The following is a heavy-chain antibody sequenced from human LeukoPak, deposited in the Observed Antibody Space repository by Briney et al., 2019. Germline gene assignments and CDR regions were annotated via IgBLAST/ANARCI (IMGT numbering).Heavy chain of an antibody. D-gene: IGHD5-24*01. CDR1: GFTFSTYG. Sequence: GRSLRLSCAASGFTFSTYGMHWVRQAPGKGLEYVSEISGSGRDTYYADSVQGRFTISRDNSKNTLYLQMNSLRAEDTAEYYCGRRTRDGYNSPIDYWGQGTLVTVSS. CDR2: ISGSGRDT. CDR3: GRRTRDGYNSPIDY. J-gene: IGHJ4*02. V-gene: IGHV3-23*01.